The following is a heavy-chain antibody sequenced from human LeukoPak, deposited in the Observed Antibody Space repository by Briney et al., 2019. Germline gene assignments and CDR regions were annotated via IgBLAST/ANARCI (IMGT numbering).Heavy chain of an antibody. CDR3: AGTIAARGGDY. Sequence: GGSLRLSCAASGFTFSSYWMHWVRQTPGRGLVWVSRISTDGSSTSYADSVKGRFTISRDNAKNTLYLQMNSLRAEDTAVYYCAGTIAARGGDYWGQGTLVTVSS. D-gene: IGHD6-6*01. CDR2: ISTDGSST. J-gene: IGHJ4*02. V-gene: IGHV3-74*01. CDR1: GFTFSSYW.